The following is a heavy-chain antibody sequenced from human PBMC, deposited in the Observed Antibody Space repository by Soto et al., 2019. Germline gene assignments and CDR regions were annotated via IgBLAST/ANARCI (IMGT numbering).Heavy chain of an antibody. J-gene: IGHJ4*02. CDR3: AKGGVRGATFGY. D-gene: IGHD3-10*01. Sequence: QVQLVESGGGVVQPGRSLRLSCAASGFTFSSYAMHWVRQAPGKGLEWVAVISYDGSNKYYADSVKGRFTISRDNSKNTLYLQMNSLRAEDTAVYYCAKGGVRGATFGYWGQGTLVTVSS. V-gene: IGHV3-30-3*01. CDR2: ISYDGSNK. CDR1: GFTFSSYA.